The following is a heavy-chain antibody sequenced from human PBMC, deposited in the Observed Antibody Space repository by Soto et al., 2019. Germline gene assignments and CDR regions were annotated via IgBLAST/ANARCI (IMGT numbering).Heavy chain of an antibody. Sequence: GGSLRLSCAASGFTFSDYYMIWIRQAPVNGLEFVSYISSICSTIYYADAVKGRFTISRCNAKNSLYLQMNSVRAYYMAVYYCARDGYIGSGGKHGWPHDYWGQGTLVTVSS. J-gene: IGHJ4*02. V-gene: IGHV3-11*01. D-gene: IGHD2-15*01. CDR3: ARDGYIGSGGKHGWPHDY. CDR1: GFTFSDYY. CDR2: ISSICSTI.